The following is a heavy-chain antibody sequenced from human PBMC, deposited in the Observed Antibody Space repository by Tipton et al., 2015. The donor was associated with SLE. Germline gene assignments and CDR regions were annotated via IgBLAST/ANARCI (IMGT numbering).Heavy chain of an antibody. CDR3: AREADYGDPEY. D-gene: IGHD4-17*01. V-gene: IGHV4-34*01. CDR2: INHSGST. Sequence: TPSLTCAVYGGSFSGYYWSWIRQPPGKGLEWIGEINHSGSTNYNPSLKSRVTVSVDTSRNQFSLKLSSVTAADTAVYYCAREADYGDPEYWGQGTLVTVSS. J-gene: IGHJ4*02. CDR1: GGSFSGYY.